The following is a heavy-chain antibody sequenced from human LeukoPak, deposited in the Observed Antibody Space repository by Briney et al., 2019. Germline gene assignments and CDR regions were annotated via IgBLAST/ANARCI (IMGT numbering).Heavy chain of an antibody. V-gene: IGHV3-23*01. Sequence: GGSLRLSCAASGFTFSSYAMSWVRQAPGKGLEWVSAISGSGGTTYYADSVKGRFTISRDNSKNTLYLQMNGLRAEDTAVYYWAKGATYYDILAGYPYYFDYWGQGTLVTVSS. CDR2: ISGSGGTT. J-gene: IGHJ4*02. D-gene: IGHD3-9*01. CDR1: GFTFSSYA. CDR3: AKGATYYDILAGYPYYFDY.